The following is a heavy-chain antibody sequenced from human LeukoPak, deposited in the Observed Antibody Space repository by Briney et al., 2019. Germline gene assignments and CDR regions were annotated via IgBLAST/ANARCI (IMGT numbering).Heavy chain of an antibody. Sequence: GGSLRLSCAASGFTFSSYWMHWVRQAPGKGLVWVSRINSDGSSTFYADSVKGRFTISRDNAKNTLYLQMNSLRAEDTAEYYCAKDSNGWYQRGSNYFDYWGQGTLVTVSS. V-gene: IGHV3-74*01. CDR2: INSDGSST. J-gene: IGHJ4*02. CDR3: AKDSNGWYQRGSNYFDY. CDR1: GFTFSSYW. D-gene: IGHD6-19*01.